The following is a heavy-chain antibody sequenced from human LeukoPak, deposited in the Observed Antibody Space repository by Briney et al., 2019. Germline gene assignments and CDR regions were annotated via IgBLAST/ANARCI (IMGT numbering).Heavy chain of an antibody. CDR1: GYTFTSYY. J-gene: IGHJ3*02. CDR2: INPSGGST. D-gene: IGHD5-18*01. V-gene: IGHV1-46*01. Sequence: ASVKVSCKASGYTFTSYYMHWVRQAPAQGLEWMGIINPSGGSTSYAQQFQGRVTMTRDTSTSTVYMELSSLRSEDTAVYYCARGPGYGYANDAFDIWGQGTLVTVSS. CDR3: ARGPGYGYANDAFDI.